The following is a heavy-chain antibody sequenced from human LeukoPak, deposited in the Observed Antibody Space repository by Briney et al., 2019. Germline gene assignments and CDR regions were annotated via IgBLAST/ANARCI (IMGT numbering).Heavy chain of an antibody. CDR1: GFTFSSYA. CDR3: ARSYYYVVPFDY. D-gene: IGHD3-10*02. V-gene: IGHV3-30-3*01. Sequence: GGSLRLSCAASGFTFSSYAMHWVRQAPGKGLEWVAVISYDGSNKYYADSVKGRFTISRDNSKSTLYLQMNSLRAEDTAVYYCARSYYYVVPFDYWGQGTLVTVSS. CDR2: ISYDGSNK. J-gene: IGHJ4*02.